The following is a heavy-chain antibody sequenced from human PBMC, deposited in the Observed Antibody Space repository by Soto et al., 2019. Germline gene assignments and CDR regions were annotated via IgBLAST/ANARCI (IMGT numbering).Heavy chain of an antibody. D-gene: IGHD3-3*01. J-gene: IGHJ4*02. V-gene: IGHV1-18*01. CDR3: ARWTEYDFWSGYYNFDY. CDR1: GYTFTSYG. Sequence: QVQLVQSGAEVKKPGASVKVSCKASGYTFTSYGISWVRQAPGQGLEWMGWISAYNGNTNYAQKLQGGGTIATDASTSPAYMELRSLRSDDTAVYYCARWTEYDFWSGYYNFDYWGQGTLVTVSS. CDR2: ISAYNGNT.